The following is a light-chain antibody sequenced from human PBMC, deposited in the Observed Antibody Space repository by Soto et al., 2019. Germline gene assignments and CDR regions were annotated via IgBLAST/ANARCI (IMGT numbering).Light chain of an antibody. CDR1: QSVSSSY. V-gene: IGKV3-20*01. J-gene: IGKJ5*01. Sequence: EIVLTQSPGSLSLSPGERATLSCRASQSVSSSYLAWYQQKPGQAPRLLIYGASSRATGIPDRFSGSGSGTDFTLTISRLEPEDFAVYYCQQYGSSPGVTIGHGTRPEI. CDR2: GAS. CDR3: QQYGSSPGVT.